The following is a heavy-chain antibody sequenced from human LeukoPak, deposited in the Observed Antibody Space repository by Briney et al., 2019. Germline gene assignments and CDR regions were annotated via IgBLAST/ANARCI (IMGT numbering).Heavy chain of an antibody. V-gene: IGHV3-23*01. CDR3: AKPPYYYDSSGYYYIDAFDI. D-gene: IGHD3-22*01. J-gene: IGHJ3*02. CDR1: GFTFSSYS. CDR2: ISGSGGST. Sequence: GGSLRLSCAASGFTFSSYSMNWVRQAPGKGLEWVSAISGSGGSTYYADSVKGRFTISRDNSKNTLYPQMNSLRAEDTAVYYCAKPPYYYDSSGYYYIDAFDIWGQGTMVTVSS.